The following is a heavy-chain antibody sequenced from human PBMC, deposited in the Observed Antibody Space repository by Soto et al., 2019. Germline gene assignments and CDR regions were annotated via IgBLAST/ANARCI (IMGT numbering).Heavy chain of an antibody. CDR3: ANTLSHTVSQRPTVPLRGLDS. CDR1: RFTFSNYA. D-gene: IGHD3-10*01. J-gene: IGHJ4*02. CDR2: VSASGVST. Sequence: EVHLLESGGGLVQPGGSLRLSCEASRFTFSNYAMSWVRQAPGKGLEWVSAVSASGVSTYYADSVKGRFTISRDNSKSTLFLQMNSLRADDTAMYYCANTLSHTVSQRPTVPLRGLDSWGQGTLVTVSS. V-gene: IGHV3-23*01.